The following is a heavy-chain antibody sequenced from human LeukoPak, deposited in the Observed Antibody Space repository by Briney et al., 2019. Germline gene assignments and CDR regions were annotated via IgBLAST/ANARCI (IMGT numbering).Heavy chain of an antibody. CDR3: ASNVIVVVPAAMGQSTHDLNYYYGMDV. Sequence: PSETLSLTRAVSVGSPSRSNWWSGVRQPPGKGREWIGEIYHSGSTKYNPTLNSRVTISLDKSKNQFSLKLSSVTAADTAVYYCASNVIVVVPAAMGQSTHDLNYYYGMDVWGKGTTVTVSS. J-gene: IGHJ6*04. D-gene: IGHD2-2*01. CDR1: VGSPSRSNW. V-gene: IGHV4-4*02. CDR2: IYHSGST.